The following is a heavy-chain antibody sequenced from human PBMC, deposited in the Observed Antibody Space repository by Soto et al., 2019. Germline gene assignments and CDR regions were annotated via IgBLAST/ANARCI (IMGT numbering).Heavy chain of an antibody. CDR1: GGSISSSSYY. D-gene: IGHD6-19*01. Sequence: QLQLQESGPGLVKPSETLSLTCTVSGGSISSSSYYWGWIRQPPGKGLEWIGRIYYSGSTYYTPPLNNRDTSPADTSKSQFALKLSYVTAADTDGYYGARQGGSGVDYWGQGALVTVSS. J-gene: IGHJ4*02. CDR2: IYYSGST. CDR3: ARQGGSGVDY. V-gene: IGHV4-39*01.